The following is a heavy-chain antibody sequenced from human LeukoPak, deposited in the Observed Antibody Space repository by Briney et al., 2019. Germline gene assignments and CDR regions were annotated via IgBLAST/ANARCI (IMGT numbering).Heavy chain of an antibody. Sequence: ASVKVSCKASGYTFTGYYMHWVRQAPGQGLEWMGWINPKSGGTNYAQRFQGRVTMTRDTPISSAYMELSRLRSDDAAVYYCVRGGYNYGVDYWGQGTLVTVSS. D-gene: IGHD5-18*01. CDR1: GYTFTGYY. V-gene: IGHV1-2*02. CDR2: INPKSGGT. J-gene: IGHJ4*02. CDR3: VRGGYNYGVDY.